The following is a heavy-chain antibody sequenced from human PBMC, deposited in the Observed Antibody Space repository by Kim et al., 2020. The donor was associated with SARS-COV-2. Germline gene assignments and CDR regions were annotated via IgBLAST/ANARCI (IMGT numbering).Heavy chain of an antibody. CDR2: GST. Sequence: GSTYSNPSLKSRVTISVDASKNQFSLKLSSVTAADTAVYYCARQYAFGWFDPWGQGTLVTVSS. D-gene: IGHD3-10*01. J-gene: IGHJ5*02. CDR3: ARQYAFGWFDP. V-gene: IGHV4-39*01.